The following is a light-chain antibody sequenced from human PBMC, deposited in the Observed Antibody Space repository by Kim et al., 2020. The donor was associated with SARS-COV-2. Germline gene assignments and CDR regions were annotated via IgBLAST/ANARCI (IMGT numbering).Light chain of an antibody. Sequence: QSALTQPPSASGSPGQSVTISCTGTSGDVGANNYVSCYQQHPGKAPKLMISEVSKRPSGVPDRFSGSKSGNTASLTVSGLQAEDEADCYCSSYAGSNRYVIGTGTKVTVL. CDR3: SSYAGSNRYV. CDR1: SGDVGANNY. CDR2: EVS. J-gene: IGLJ1*01. V-gene: IGLV2-8*01.